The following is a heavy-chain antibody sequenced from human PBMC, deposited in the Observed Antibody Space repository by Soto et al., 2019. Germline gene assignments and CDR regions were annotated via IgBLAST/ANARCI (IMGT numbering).Heavy chain of an antibody. J-gene: IGHJ4*02. D-gene: IGHD3-22*01. CDR2: ISYDGSNK. CDR1: GFTFSSYG. V-gene: IGHV3-30*03. Sequence: QVQLVESGGGVVQPGRSLRLSCAASGFTFSSYGMHWVRQAPGKGLEWVAVISYDGSNKYYADSVKGRFTISRDNSKNTLYLQMNSLRAEDTAVYYCSTYYYDSSGYTPLALDYWGQGTLVTVSS. CDR3: STYYYDSSGYTPLALDY.